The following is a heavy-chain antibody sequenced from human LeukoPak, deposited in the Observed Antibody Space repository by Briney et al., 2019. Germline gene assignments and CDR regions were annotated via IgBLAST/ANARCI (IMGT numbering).Heavy chain of an antibody. CDR3: ATDHYDSSGYYPFDY. J-gene: IGHJ4*02. Sequence: ASLKVSCKVSGYTLTELSMHWVRRAPGKGLEWMGGFDPEDGETIYAQKFQGRVTMTEDTSTDTAYMELSSLRSEETAVYYCATDHYDSSGYYPFDYWGQGTLVTVSS. CDR1: GYTLTELS. D-gene: IGHD3-22*01. V-gene: IGHV1-24*01. CDR2: FDPEDGET.